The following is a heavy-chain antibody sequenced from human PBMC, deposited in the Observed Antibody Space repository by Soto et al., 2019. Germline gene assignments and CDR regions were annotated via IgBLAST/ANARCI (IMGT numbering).Heavy chain of an antibody. Sequence: EVQLLESGGGLVQPGGSLRLSCAASGFTFSSYAMSWVRQAPGQGLEWVSAISGSGGSTYYADSVKGRFTISRDNSKNTLYLQMNSLRAEDTAVYYCAKDGLAYCGGDCYSNDAFDIWGQGTMVTVSS. CDR2: ISGSGGST. J-gene: IGHJ3*02. CDR1: GFTFSSYA. CDR3: AKDGLAYCGGDCYSNDAFDI. D-gene: IGHD2-21*02. V-gene: IGHV3-23*01.